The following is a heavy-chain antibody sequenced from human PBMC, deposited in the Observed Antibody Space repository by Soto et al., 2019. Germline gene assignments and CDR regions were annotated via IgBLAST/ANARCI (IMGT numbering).Heavy chain of an antibody. D-gene: IGHD3-9*01. CDR3: VRSGEAYYDVLTGYSKGSWFGA. J-gene: IGHJ5*02. V-gene: IGHV1-69*06. Sequence: QVQLVQSGAEVKRTGSSVKVSCKASGGSFSCYAFSWVRQGPGQGLEWMGGIIPLFGTTKYAQTFQGRVTINAEKSTKIVYMKLSRLRSEDTAVYYCVRSGEAYYDVLTGYSKGSWFGAWGEGTLVSVSS. CDR1: GGSFSCYA. CDR2: IIPLFGTT.